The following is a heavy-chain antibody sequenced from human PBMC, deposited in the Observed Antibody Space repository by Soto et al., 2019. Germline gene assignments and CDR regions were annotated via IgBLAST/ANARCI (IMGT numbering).Heavy chain of an antibody. J-gene: IGHJ4*02. Sequence: QVQLVESGGGVVQPGRSLRLSCAASGFTFSSYGMHWVRQAPGKGLEWVAVISYDGSNKYNADSVKGRFTISRDNSKNTLYLQMNSLRAEDTAVYYCAKLRGSMTFFDYWGQGTLVTVSS. V-gene: IGHV3-30*18. CDR2: ISYDGSNK. D-gene: IGHD1-26*01. CDR3: AKLRGSMTFFDY. CDR1: GFTFSSYG.